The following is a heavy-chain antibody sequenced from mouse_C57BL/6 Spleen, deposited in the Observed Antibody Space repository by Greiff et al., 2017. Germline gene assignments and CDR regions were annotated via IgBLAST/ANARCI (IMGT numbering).Heavy chain of an antibody. J-gene: IGHJ3*01. CDR3: TRDGLGPWFAY. V-gene: IGHV5-9-1*02. D-gene: IGHD2-3*01. Sequence: EVKLVESGEGLVKPGGSLKLSCAASGFTFSSYAMSWVRQTPEKRLEWVAYISSGGDYIYYADPVKGRFTISRDNARNTLYLQMSSLKSEDTAMYYCTRDGLGPWFAYWGQGTLVTVSA. CDR1: GFTFSSYA. CDR2: ISSGGDYI.